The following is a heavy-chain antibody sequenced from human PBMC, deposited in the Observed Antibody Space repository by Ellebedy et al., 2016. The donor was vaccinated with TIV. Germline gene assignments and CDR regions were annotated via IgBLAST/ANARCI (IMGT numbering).Heavy chain of an antibody. D-gene: IGHD3-22*01. CDR2: ISSSGVST. J-gene: IGHJ4*02. CDR3: AKHDSSGYYYGRFDY. V-gene: IGHV3-23*01. CDR1: GFTFRNFA. Sequence: GESLKISCAASGFTFRNFAMTWVRQAPGKGLEWVSSISSSGVSTDYADSVRGRVTISRDNSKNTLYLQMNSLRADDSAVYYCAKHDSSGYYYGRFDYWGQGTLVTVSS.